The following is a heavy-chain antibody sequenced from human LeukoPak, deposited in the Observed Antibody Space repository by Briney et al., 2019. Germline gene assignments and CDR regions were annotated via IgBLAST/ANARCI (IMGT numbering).Heavy chain of an antibody. D-gene: IGHD3-10*01. Sequence: GGSLRLSCTVSGFTVSNNYMSWVRQAPGKGLEWVSSISSSSSYIYYADSVKGRFTISRDNAKNSLYLQMNSLRAEDTAVYYCARDYYGSGRSGWFDPWGQGTLVTVSS. CDR1: GFTVSNNY. CDR3: ARDYYGSGRSGWFDP. CDR2: ISSSSSYI. V-gene: IGHV3-21*01. J-gene: IGHJ5*02.